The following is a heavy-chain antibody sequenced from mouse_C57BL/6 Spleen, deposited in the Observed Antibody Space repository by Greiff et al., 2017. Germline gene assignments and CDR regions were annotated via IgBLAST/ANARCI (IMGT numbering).Heavy chain of an antibody. CDR3: ARDSWNYSDY. CDR1: GFTFSDPY. CDR2: IHYDGSSA. D-gene: IGHD1-2*01. Sequence: EVKLQESEGGLVQPGSSMKLSCTVSGFTFSDPYMAWVRQVPETGLEWVANIHYDGSSAYYLDPLMSRFIISRDNAKNILYLQMSSLKSENTATYYCARDSWNYSDYWGQNTTLTVSS. V-gene: IGHV5-16*01. J-gene: IGHJ2*01.